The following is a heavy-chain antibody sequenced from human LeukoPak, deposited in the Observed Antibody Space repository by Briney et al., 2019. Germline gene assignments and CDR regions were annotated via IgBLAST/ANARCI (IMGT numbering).Heavy chain of an antibody. J-gene: IGHJ4*02. CDR1: GFTFSSYW. Sequence: AGGSLRLSCAASGFTFSSYWMSWVRQAPGKGLEWVANIKQDGSEKYYVDSVKGRFTISRDNAKNSLYLQMNSLRAEDTAVYYCARASWLVRGCLDYWGQGTLVTVSS. D-gene: IGHD3-10*01. V-gene: IGHV3-7*01. CDR2: IKQDGSEK. CDR3: ARASWLVRGCLDY.